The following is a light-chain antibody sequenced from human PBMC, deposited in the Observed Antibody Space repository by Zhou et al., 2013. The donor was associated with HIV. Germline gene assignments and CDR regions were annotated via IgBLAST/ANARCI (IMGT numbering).Light chain of an antibody. J-gene: IGKJ1*01. V-gene: IGKV1-8*01. CDR2: AAS. CDR3: LQHNSYPWT. Sequence: AIRMTQSPSSFSASTGDRVTITCRASQGISSYLAWYQQKPGKAPKRLIYAASSLQSGVPSRFSGSGSGTEFTLTISSLQPEDFATYYCLQHNSYPWTFGQGTKVEIK. CDR1: QGISSY.